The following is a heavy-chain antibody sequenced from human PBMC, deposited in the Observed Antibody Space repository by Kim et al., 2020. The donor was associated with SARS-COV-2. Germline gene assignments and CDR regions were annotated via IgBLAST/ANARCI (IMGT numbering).Heavy chain of an antibody. CDR1: GGSFSDYF. V-gene: IGHV4-34*01. Sequence: SETLSLTCAVYGGSFSDYFWSWIRQLPGKGLEWIGEINHRGSANYNPSLKSRVTISVDASMNQFSLRLNSMTAADTAVYWCARGLPRTVWSHWSQGALVT. CDR2: INHRGSA. CDR3: ARGLPRTVWSH. D-gene: IGHD3-16*01. J-gene: IGHJ4*02.